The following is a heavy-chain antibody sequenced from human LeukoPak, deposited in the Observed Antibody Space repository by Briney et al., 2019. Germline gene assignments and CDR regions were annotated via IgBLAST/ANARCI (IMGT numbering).Heavy chain of an antibody. CDR1: GFTFSSYG. J-gene: IGHJ4*02. D-gene: IGHD3-22*01. V-gene: IGHV3-30*18. CDR2: ISYDGSNK. Sequence: GGSLRLSCATSGFTFSSYGMHWVRQAPGKGLEWVAVISYDGSNKYYADSVKGRFTISRDNSNNTLYLQMNSLRAEDTAVYYCAKGSRSSGHYSDYWGQGTLVTVSS. CDR3: AKGSRSSGHYSDY.